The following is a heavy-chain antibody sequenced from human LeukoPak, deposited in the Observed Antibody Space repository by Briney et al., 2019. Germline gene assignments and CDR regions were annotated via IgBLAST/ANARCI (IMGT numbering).Heavy chain of an antibody. CDR3: ARDCRDGYKWGAFDI. D-gene: IGHD5-24*01. Sequence: GGSLRLSCAASGFTFSSYWMSWVRQAPGKGLEWVAVISYDGSNKYYADSVKGRFTISRDNSKNTLYLQMNSLRAEDTAVYYCARDCRDGYKWGAFDIWGQGTMVTVSS. CDR2: ISYDGSNK. V-gene: IGHV3-30-3*01. CDR1: GFTFSSYW. J-gene: IGHJ3*02.